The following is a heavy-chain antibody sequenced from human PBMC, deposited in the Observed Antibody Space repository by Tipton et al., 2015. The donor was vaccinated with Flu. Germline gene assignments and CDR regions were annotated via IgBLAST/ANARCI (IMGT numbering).Heavy chain of an antibody. V-gene: IGHV4-38-2*01. Sequence: TLSLTCYVSGDSIGRGYCWGWIRKPPGKGLEWIGNICQTGNTYHNPSLRSRVTISVDRSRNQFSLRLSSVTAADTAVYYFARRYYSNYLSDPRSWFDPWGQGTLVTVFS. CDR3: ARRYYSNYLSDPRSWFDP. D-gene: IGHD4-11*01. CDR2: ICQTGNT. CDR1: GDSIGRGYC. J-gene: IGHJ5*02.